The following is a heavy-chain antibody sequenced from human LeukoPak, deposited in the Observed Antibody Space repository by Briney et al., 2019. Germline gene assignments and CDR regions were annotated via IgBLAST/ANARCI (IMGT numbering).Heavy chain of an antibody. V-gene: IGHV3-23*01. CDR3: AKDGRRSGWFPFDY. CDR1: GFTFSSYA. Sequence: GGSLRLSCAASGFTFSSYAMGWVRQAPGKGLEWVSAISGSGGSTYYADSVKGRFTISRDNSKNTLYLQMNSLRAEDTAVYYCAKDGRRSGWFPFDYWGQGTLVTVSS. CDR2: ISGSGGST. J-gene: IGHJ4*02. D-gene: IGHD6-19*01.